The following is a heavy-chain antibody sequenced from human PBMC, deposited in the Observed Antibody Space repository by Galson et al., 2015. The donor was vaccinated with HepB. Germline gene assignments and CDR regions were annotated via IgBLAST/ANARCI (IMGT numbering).Heavy chain of an antibody. Sequence: SLRLSCAASGFTFSSYAMHWVRQAPGKGLEWVAVISYDGSNKYYADSVKGRFTISRDNSKNTLYLQMNSLRAEDTAVYYCARPPRRLQLLGFDYWGQGTLVTVSS. CDR1: GFTFSSYA. D-gene: IGHD5-24*01. V-gene: IGHV3-30-3*01. CDR2: ISYDGSNK. CDR3: ARPPRRLQLLGFDY. J-gene: IGHJ4*02.